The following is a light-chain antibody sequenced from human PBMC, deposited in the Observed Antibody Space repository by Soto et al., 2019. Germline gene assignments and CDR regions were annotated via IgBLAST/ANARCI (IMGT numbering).Light chain of an antibody. CDR3: QQYESFSAT. CDR2: GAS. J-gene: IGKJ1*01. Sequence: IVMTQSPATLSVSPGERATLSCRASQSISSKLAWYQQKPGQAPRLLIYGASTRATGIPVRFSGSGSGTEFTLTITSLQSEDFATYYCQQYESFSATFGPGTKV. V-gene: IGKV3-15*01. CDR1: QSISSK.